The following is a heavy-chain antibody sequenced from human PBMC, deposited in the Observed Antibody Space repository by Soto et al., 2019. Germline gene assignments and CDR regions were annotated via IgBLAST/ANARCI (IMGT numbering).Heavy chain of an antibody. CDR2: IYYSGST. J-gene: IGHJ5*02. Sequence: PSETLSLTCTVSGGSISSSSYYWGWIRQPPGKGLEWIGSIYYSGSTYYNPSLKSRVTISVDTSKNQFSLKLSSVTAADTAVYYCASPKYSSSSLGWFDPWGQGTLVT. CDR1: GGSISSSSYY. CDR3: ASPKYSSSSLGWFDP. V-gene: IGHV4-39*01. D-gene: IGHD6-6*01.